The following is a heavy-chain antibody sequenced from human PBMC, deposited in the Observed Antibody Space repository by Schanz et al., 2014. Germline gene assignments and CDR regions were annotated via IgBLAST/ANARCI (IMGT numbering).Heavy chain of an antibody. CDR3: ARDLTVDTGYVVHYYYYGMDV. Sequence: VQLEQSGAEVKKPGSSVKVSCKASGGTFSSFGINWVRQAPGQGLEWMGRIIPSLGLAKYEQKFQDKVTITADTSTTTAYMELSGLRSEDTAVYYCARDLTVDTGYVVHYYYYGMDVWGQGTTXTVSS. CDR1: GGTFSSFG. D-gene: IGHD5-12*01. V-gene: IGHV1-69*04. CDR2: IIPSLGLA. J-gene: IGHJ6*02.